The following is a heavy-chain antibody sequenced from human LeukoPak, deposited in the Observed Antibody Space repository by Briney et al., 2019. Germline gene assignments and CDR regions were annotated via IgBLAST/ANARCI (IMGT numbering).Heavy chain of an antibody. CDR3: ARDDRDISSYRFDY. J-gene: IGHJ4*01. CDR1: GFTFNNYA. V-gene: IGHV3-23*01. Sequence: GGSLRLSCAASGFTFNNYAMNWVRQAPGKGLEWVSSVSGGGETTYYADSAKGRFTISRDNAKNSLHLQMNSLRAEDTAVYYCARDDRDISSYRFDYWGHGILVTVSS. D-gene: IGHD6-6*01. CDR2: VSGGGETT.